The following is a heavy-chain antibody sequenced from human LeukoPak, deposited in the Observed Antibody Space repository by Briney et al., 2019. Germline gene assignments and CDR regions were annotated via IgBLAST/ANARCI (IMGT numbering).Heavy chain of an antibody. CDR3: AKDWGSLGVFDY. J-gene: IGHJ4*02. V-gene: IGHV3-9*01. CDR2: ISWNSGSI. CDR1: GFTFDDYA. D-gene: IGHD3-16*01. Sequence: PGGSLRLSCAASGFTFDDYAMHWVRQAPGKGLEWVSGISWNSGSIGYADSVKGRFTISRDNAKNSLYLQMNSLRAEDTALYYCAKDWGSLGVFDYWGQGTLVTVSS.